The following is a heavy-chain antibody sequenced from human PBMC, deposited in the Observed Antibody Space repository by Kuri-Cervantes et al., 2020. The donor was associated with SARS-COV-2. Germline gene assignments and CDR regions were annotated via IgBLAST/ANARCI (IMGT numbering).Heavy chain of an antibody. CDR2: ISAYNGNT. D-gene: IGHD6-19*01. CDR3: ATGTAVGTQNWFDP. V-gene: IGHV1-18*01. Sequence: ASVKVSCKASGYTFTSYGISWVRQAPGQGLEWMGWISAYNGNTNYAQKLQGRVTMTEDTSTDTAYIELSSLRSEDTAVYYCATGTAVGTQNWFDPWGQGTLVTVSS. J-gene: IGHJ5*02. CDR1: GYTFTSYG.